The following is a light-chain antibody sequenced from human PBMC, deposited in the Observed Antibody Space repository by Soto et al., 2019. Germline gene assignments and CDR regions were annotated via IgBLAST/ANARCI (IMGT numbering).Light chain of an antibody. CDR2: GAS. CDR1: QSVSSN. V-gene: IGKV3-15*01. CDR3: QQYGSSMRWT. Sequence: EIVMTQSPATLSVSPGERATLSCRASQSVSSNLAWYQQKPGQAPRLLIYGASTRATGIPARFSGSGSGTDFTLTISRLEPEDFAVYYCQQYGSSMRWTFGQGTKVDI. J-gene: IGKJ1*01.